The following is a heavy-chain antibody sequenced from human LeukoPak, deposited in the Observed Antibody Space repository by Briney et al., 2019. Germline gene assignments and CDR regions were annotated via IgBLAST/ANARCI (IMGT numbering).Heavy chain of an antibody. CDR1: GYTLTELS. J-gene: IGHJ5*02. Sequence: ASVKVSCTVSGYTLTELSMHWVRQAPGKGLEWMGGFDPEDGETIYAQKFQGRVTMTEDTSTDTAYMELSSLRSEDTAVYYCATDQWGVRGVPLGWFDPWGQGTLVTVSS. D-gene: IGHD3-10*01. CDR3: ATDQWGVRGVPLGWFDP. CDR2: FDPEDGET. V-gene: IGHV1-24*01.